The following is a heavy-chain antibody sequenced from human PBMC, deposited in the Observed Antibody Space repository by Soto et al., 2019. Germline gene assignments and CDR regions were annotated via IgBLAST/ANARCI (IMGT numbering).Heavy chain of an antibody. CDR3: ARVHSGWSSGHGLDV. D-gene: IGHD6-19*01. Sequence: ASVKVSCKASGYIFTAYSMHWVRRAPGQGLEWMGVVNPSGGSTNYAQKFQGRITLTRDTSRSTVYMDLSSLTSEDTAVYYCARVHSGWSSGHGLDVWGQGTTVTVSS. CDR2: VNPSGGST. CDR1: GYIFTAYS. V-gene: IGHV1-46*01. J-gene: IGHJ6*02.